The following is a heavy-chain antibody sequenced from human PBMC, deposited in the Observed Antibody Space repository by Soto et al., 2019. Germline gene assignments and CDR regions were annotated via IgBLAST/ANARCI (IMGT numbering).Heavy chain of an antibody. CDR1: GYTFTSYG. D-gene: IGHD3-10*01. J-gene: IGHJ3*02. V-gene: IGHV1-18*04. CDR3: ARYYYGSGSPNDAFDI. Sequence: ASVKVSCKASGYTFTSYGISWVRQAPGRGLEWMGWISAYNGNTNYAQKLQGRVTMTTDTSTSTAYMELRSLRSDDTAVYYCARYYYGSGSPNDAFDIWGQGTMVTVSS. CDR2: ISAYNGNT.